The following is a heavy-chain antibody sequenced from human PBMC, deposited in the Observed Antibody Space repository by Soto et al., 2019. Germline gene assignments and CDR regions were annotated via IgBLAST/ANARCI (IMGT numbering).Heavy chain of an antibody. D-gene: IGHD4-4*01. J-gene: IGHJ5*02. Sequence: QVQLVQSGAEVKKPGASVKVSCKASGYTFTSYGIRWVRQAPGQGLEWMGWISAYNGNTNYAQKLQGRITMPTDTSTSTAYMELRSRRSDDTAVYYCARVVHYSNYRHTGWFDPWGQGTLVTVSS. CDR3: ARVVHYSNYRHTGWFDP. CDR2: ISAYNGNT. CDR1: GYTFTSYG. V-gene: IGHV1-18*04.